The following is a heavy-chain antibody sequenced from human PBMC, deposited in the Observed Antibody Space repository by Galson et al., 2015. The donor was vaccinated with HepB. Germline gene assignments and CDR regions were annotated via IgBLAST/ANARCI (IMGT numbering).Heavy chain of an antibody. J-gene: IGHJ4*02. CDR3: AHTGRYNWNDGVRYYFDY. CDR2: IYWDDDK. Sequence: PALVKPTQTLTLTCTFSGFSLSTSGVGVGWIRQPPGKALEWLALIYWDDDKRYSPSLKSRLTITKDTSKNQVVLTMTNMDPVDTATYYCAHTGRYNWNDGVRYYFDYWGQGTLVTVSS. CDR1: GFSLSTSGVG. V-gene: IGHV2-5*02. D-gene: IGHD1-1*01.